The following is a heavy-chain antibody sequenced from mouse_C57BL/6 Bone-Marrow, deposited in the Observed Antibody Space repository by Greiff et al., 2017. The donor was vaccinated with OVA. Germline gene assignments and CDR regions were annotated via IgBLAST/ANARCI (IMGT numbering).Heavy chain of an antibody. CDR2: IDPSDSYT. D-gene: IGHD1-1*01. J-gene: IGHJ4*01. V-gene: IGHV1-50*01. CDR3: AREDYYGSSPLYAMDY. Sequence: QVQLQQPGAELVKPGASVKLSCKASGYTFTSYWMQWVKQRPGQGLEWIGEIDPSDSYTNYNQKFKGKATLTVDTSSSTAYMQLSSLTSEDSAGYYCAREDYYGSSPLYAMDYWGQGTSVTVSS. CDR1: GYTFTSYW.